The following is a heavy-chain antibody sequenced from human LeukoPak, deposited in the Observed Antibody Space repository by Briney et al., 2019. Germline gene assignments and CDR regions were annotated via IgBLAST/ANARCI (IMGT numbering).Heavy chain of an antibody. J-gene: IGHJ4*02. D-gene: IGHD3-22*01. CDR3: ARGAVVVIDY. CDR1: GFTFSSYA. Sequence: PGGSLRLSCAASGFTFSSYAMSWVRQAPGKGLEWVSGISGSGGTTYYADSVKGRFTISRDNSKNTLYLQMNSLRAEDTAVYYCARGAVVVIDYWGQGTLVTVSS. V-gene: IGHV3-23*01. CDR2: ISGSGGTT.